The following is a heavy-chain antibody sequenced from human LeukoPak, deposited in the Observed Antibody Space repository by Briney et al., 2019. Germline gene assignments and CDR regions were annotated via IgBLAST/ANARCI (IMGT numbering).Heavy chain of an antibody. CDR1: GGSFSGYY. D-gene: IGHD5-24*01. Sequence: DPSETLSLTCAVYGGSFSGYYWSWIRQPPGKGLEWIGEINHSGSTNYNPSLKSRVTISVDTSKNQFSLKLSSVTAADTAVYYCARSRGGYQEFAYWGQGTLVTVSS. CDR3: ARSRGGYQEFAY. V-gene: IGHV4-34*01. J-gene: IGHJ4*02. CDR2: INHSGST.